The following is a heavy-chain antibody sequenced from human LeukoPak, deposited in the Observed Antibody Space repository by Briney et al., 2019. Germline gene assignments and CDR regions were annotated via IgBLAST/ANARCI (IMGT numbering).Heavy chain of an antibody. CDR3: ARGQTTMTN. V-gene: IGHV3-7*03. CDR2: IKQDGSEK. D-gene: IGHD4-17*01. CDR1: RFTISSYW. Sequence: PGGSLRLSCAASRFTISSYWISWVRQAPGKGLEWVANIKQDGSEKYYVDSVKGRFTISRDNAKNSLYLQMNSLRAEDTAVYFCARGQTTMTNWGQGTLVTVSS. J-gene: IGHJ4*02.